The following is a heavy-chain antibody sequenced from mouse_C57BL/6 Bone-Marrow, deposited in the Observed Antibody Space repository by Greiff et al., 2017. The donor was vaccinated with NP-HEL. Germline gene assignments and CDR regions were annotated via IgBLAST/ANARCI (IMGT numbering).Heavy chain of an antibody. CDR2: IYPRSGNT. Sequence: VQLQQSGAELARPGASVKLSCKASGYTFTSYGISWVKQRTGQGLEWIGEIYPRSGNTYYNEKFKGKATLTADKSSSTAYMELRSLTSEDSAVYFCAIIYYYGSSYRYFDVWGTGTTVTVSS. CDR1: GYTFTSYG. J-gene: IGHJ1*03. CDR3: AIIYYYGSSYRYFDV. V-gene: IGHV1-81*01. D-gene: IGHD1-1*01.